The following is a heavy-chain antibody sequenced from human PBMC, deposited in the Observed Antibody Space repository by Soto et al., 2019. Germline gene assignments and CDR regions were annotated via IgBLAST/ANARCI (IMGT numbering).Heavy chain of an antibody. CDR1: GYTFTSYA. V-gene: IGHV1-3*01. CDR2: INAGNGNT. J-gene: IGHJ5*02. D-gene: IGHD1-1*01. Sequence: QVQLVQSGAEVKKPGASVKVSCKASGYTFTSYAMHWVRQAPGQRLEWMGWINAGNGNTKYSQKFQGRVTITRDTSASTAYMELSSLRSEDTAVYYCERAEPEDRFDPWGQGTLVTVSS. CDR3: ERAEPEDRFDP.